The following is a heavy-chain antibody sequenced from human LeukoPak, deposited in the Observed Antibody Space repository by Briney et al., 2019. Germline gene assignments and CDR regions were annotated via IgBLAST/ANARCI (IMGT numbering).Heavy chain of an antibody. CDR3: AKDRGYYYDSSDY. D-gene: IGHD3-22*01. J-gene: IGHJ4*02. CDR1: GFTFSSYG. Sequence: PGGSLRLSCAASGFTFSSYGMHWARQAPGKGLEWVAVIWYDGSNKYYADSVKGRFTISRDNSKNTLYLQMNSLRAEDMAVYYCAKDRGYYYDSSDYWGQGTLVTVSS. V-gene: IGHV3-33*06. CDR2: IWYDGSNK.